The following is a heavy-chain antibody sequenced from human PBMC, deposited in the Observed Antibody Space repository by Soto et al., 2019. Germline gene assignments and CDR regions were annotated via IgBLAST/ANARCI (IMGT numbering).Heavy chain of an antibody. Sequence: EVQLLESGGGLVQPGGSLRLSCAASGFTFSTYAMSWVRQAPGKGLEWVSGISGSGGSTYYADSVKGRFTISRDNSKYTLYLQMNSLRAEDTAVYYCARGDSSSWYLPFDYWGQGTLVTVSS. CDR2: ISGSGGST. D-gene: IGHD6-13*01. J-gene: IGHJ4*02. CDR1: GFTFSTYA. V-gene: IGHV3-23*01. CDR3: ARGDSSSWYLPFDY.